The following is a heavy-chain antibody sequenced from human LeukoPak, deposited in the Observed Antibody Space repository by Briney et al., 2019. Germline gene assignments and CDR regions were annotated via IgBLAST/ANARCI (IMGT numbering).Heavy chain of an antibody. J-gene: IGHJ5*02. Sequence: GRSLRLSCAASGFTFSSYAMHWVRQAPGKGLEWVGVISYDGSNKYYADSVKGRFTISRDNSKNTLYLQMNSLRAEDTAVYYCAREGEYSSGWFAHNWFDPWGQGTLVTVSS. V-gene: IGHV3-30-3*01. CDR1: GFTFSSYA. CDR3: AREGEYSSGWFAHNWFDP. D-gene: IGHD6-19*01. CDR2: ISYDGSNK.